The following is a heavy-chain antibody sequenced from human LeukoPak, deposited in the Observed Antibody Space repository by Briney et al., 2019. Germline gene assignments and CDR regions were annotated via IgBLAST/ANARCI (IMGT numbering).Heavy chain of an antibody. CDR2: VSGSGSST. D-gene: IGHD6-13*01. CDR3: ARSGSSWYRFDY. V-gene: IGHV3-23*01. Sequence: PGGSLRLSCEASGFTFSSYAMSWVRQAPGKGLEWVSVVSGSGSSTYSADSVKGRFTISRGNSKNTLFLQMNSLRAEDTAVYYCARSGSSWYRFDYWGQGTLVTVSS. J-gene: IGHJ4*02. CDR1: GFTFSSYA.